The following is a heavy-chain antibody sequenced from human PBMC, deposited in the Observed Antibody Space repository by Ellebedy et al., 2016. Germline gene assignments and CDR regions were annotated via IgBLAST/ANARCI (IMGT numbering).Heavy chain of an antibody. CDR2: IYYSGST. CDR3: ARQGFSSGSGTYSPLREIDY. Sequence: SETLSLXCTVSGGSISSSSYYWGWIRQPPGKGLEWIGSIYYSGSTYYNPSLKSRVTISVDTSKNQFSLKLRSVSAADTAVYYCARQGFSSGSGTYSPLREIDYWGQGTLVTVSS. D-gene: IGHD3-10*01. CDR1: GGSISSSSYY. V-gene: IGHV4-39*01. J-gene: IGHJ4*02.